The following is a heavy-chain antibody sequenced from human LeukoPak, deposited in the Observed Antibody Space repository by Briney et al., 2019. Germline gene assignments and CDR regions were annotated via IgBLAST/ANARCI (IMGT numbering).Heavy chain of an antibody. Sequence: GGSLRLSCAASGFTVSRNYMSWVRQAPGKGLEWVSVIYSGGRSYYADSVKGRFTISRDNSKNTLYLQMNSLRAEDTAVYYCAKEGFTVAGPYYFDYWGQGTLVTVSS. J-gene: IGHJ4*02. CDR3: AKEGFTVAGPYYFDY. CDR1: GFTVSRNY. CDR2: IYSGGRS. D-gene: IGHD6-19*01. V-gene: IGHV3-66*01.